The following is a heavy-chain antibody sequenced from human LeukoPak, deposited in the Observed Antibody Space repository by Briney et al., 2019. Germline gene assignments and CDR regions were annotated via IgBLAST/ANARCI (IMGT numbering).Heavy chain of an antibody. J-gene: IGHJ5*02. CDR2: IIPIFGTA. D-gene: IGHD3-10*01. V-gene: IGHV1-69*06. CDR1: GYTFTSYG. Sequence: GASVKVSCKASGYTFTSYGISWVRQAPGQGLEWMGGIIPIFGTANYAQKFQGRVTITADKSTSTAYMELSSLRSEDTAVYYCARENGGLLWFGELLYDYNWFDPWGQGTLVTVSS. CDR3: ARENGGLLWFGELLYDYNWFDP.